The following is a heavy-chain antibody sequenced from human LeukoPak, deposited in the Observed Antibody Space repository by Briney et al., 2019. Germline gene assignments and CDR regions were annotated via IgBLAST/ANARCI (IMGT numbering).Heavy chain of an antibody. V-gene: IGHV1-24*01. CDR3: ATGGGYASVWGSYRYSLDY. D-gene: IGHD3-16*02. Sequence: ASVKVSCTVSGYTLTELSMHWVRQAPGKGLERIGGFDPEDGETIYAQTFQGRVTMTEDTSTDTAYMELSSLRSEDTAVYYCATGGGYASVWGSYRYSLDYWGQGTLVTVSS. J-gene: IGHJ4*02. CDR1: GYTLTELS. CDR2: FDPEDGET.